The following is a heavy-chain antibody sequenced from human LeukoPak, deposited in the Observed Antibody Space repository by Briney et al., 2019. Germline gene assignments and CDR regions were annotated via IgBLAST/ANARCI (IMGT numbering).Heavy chain of an antibody. Sequence: GGSLRLSCAASGFTFTSYAMSWVRQAPGKGLEWVSAISGSGGSTYYADSVKGRFTISRDNSKNTLYLQMNSLRAEDTAKYYCAKFYYDFWSGYGFYFDYWGQGTLVTVSS. CDR2: ISGSGGST. J-gene: IGHJ4*02. V-gene: IGHV3-23*01. D-gene: IGHD3-3*01. CDR1: GFTFTSYA. CDR3: AKFYYDFWSGYGFYFDY.